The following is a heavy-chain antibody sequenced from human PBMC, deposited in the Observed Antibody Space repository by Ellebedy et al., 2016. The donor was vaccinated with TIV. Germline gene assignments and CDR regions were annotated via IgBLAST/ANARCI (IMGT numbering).Heavy chain of an antibody. CDR2: ISPTGAYI. D-gene: IGHD3-16*01. CDR3: ATKSDYDDYVFGDY. V-gene: IGHV3-21*01. CDR1: GFSFSTYA. J-gene: IGHJ4*02. Sequence: GESLKISXVASGFSFSTYAMSWVRQAPGKGLEWVSSISPTGAYIYYADSVRGRFTISRDGAKKSLFLQMNSLRVEDTAVYYCATKSDYDDYVFGDYWGQGTQVTVSS.